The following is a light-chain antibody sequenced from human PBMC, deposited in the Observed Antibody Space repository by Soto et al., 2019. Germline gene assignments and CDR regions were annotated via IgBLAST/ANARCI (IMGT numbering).Light chain of an antibody. J-gene: IGKJ3*01. CDR2: AAT. CDR3: QQADTFPFT. Sequence: IPMTQSPSSVSASVGDRVTITCRASQDISSLLAWYQHKPGQAPKLLIYAATTLQSGVPARFSGSESGAEFTLTISSLQPDDFATYYCQQADTFPFTFGPGTRVDMK. CDR1: QDISSL. V-gene: IGKV1-12*01.